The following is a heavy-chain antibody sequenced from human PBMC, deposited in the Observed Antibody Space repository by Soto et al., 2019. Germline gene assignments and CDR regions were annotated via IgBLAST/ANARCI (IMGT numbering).Heavy chain of an antibody. J-gene: IGHJ4*02. Sequence: SQTLSLTCVISGDSVSSNTVTWNWIRQSPSRGLEWLGRTYYRSNWERDYAVSVQSRITINPDTSKNQFSLQLNSVTPEDTAVYYCVRLIGNSWLDYWGQGTLVTVSS. CDR1: GDSVSSNTVT. CDR3: VRLIGNSWLDY. CDR2: TYYRSNWER. D-gene: IGHD6-13*01. V-gene: IGHV6-1*01.